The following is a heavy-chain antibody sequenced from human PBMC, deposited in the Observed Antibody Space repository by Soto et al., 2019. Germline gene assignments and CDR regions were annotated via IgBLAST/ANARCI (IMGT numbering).Heavy chain of an antibody. CDR3: ARDGGSHDGFDI. CDR2: INSDGSST. V-gene: IGHV3-74*01. CDR1: GFTFSSYW. D-gene: IGHD3-16*01. Sequence: GGSLRLSCAASGFTFSSYWMHWVRQAPGKGLVWVSRINSDGSSTSYADSVKGRFTISRDNAKNTLYLQMNSLRAEDTAGYYGARDGGSHDGFDIWGQGTMVTVSS. J-gene: IGHJ3*02.